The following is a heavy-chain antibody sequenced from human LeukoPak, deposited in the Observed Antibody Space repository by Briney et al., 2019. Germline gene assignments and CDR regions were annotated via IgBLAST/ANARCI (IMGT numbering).Heavy chain of an antibody. Sequence: SVKVSCKASGGTFSSYAISWVRQAPGQGLEWMGGIIPIFGTANYAQKFQGRVTITADESTSTAYMELSSLRSEDTAVYYCATTIFDRDWFDPWGQGTLVTVS. V-gene: IGHV1-69*01. J-gene: IGHJ5*02. CDR3: ATTIFDRDWFDP. CDR2: IIPIFGTA. D-gene: IGHD3-3*01. CDR1: GGTFSSYA.